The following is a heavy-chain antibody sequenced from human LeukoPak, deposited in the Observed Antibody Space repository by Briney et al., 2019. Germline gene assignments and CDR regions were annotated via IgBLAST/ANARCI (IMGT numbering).Heavy chain of an antibody. J-gene: IGHJ4*02. V-gene: IGHV1-2*02. CDR1: GYTFTGYY. CDR3: ARDSAPGDTYGLLGIDS. CDR2: SNPNSGGT. Sequence: ASVKVSCKASGYTFTGYYMHWVRQDPGQGLEWMGWSNPNSGGTNYAQKFQGRGTMTRDTSISTAYMELSRLRSDDTAVYYCARDSAPGDTYGLLGIDSWGQGTLVTVSS. D-gene: IGHD5-18*01.